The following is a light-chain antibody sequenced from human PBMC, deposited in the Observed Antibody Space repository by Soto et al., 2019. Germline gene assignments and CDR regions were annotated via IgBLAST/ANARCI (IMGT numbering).Light chain of an antibody. V-gene: IGKV3-15*01. J-gene: IGKJ3*01. Sequence: EIVMTQSTATLSVSPGERATLSCRASQSVSSNLAWYQQKPGQAPRLLIYGASTRATGIPARFSGSGSGTDFTLTISSLQSVDFAVYYCQQYNNWPLTFGPGTKVDIK. CDR1: QSVSSN. CDR3: QQYNNWPLT. CDR2: GAS.